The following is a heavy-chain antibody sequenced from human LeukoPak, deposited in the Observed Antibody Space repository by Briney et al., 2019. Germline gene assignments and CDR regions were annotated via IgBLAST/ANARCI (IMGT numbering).Heavy chain of an antibody. CDR1: GFTFHNYA. CDR2: TSGDGITT. D-gene: IGHD5/OR15-5a*01. CDR3: ARDHVYGGADY. V-gene: IGHV3-43*02. J-gene: IGHJ4*02. Sequence: SGGSRRLSCAASGFTFHNYAIHWVRQAPGKGLEWVSLTSGDGITTYFADSVKGRFTISRDNSKSSLFLHMNSLRTEDTALYYCARDHVYGGADYWGQGTLVTVSS.